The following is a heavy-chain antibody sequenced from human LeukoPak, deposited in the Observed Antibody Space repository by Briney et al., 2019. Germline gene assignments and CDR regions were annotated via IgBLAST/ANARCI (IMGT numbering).Heavy chain of an antibody. CDR3: ARAPFIDCSSTSCPFDP. D-gene: IGHD2-2*01. CDR1: GGTFSSYA. J-gene: IGHJ5*02. Sequence: ASVKVSCKASGGTFSSYAISWVRQAPGQGLEWMGRIIPIFGTANYAQKFQGRVTITTDESTSTAYMELSSLRSEDTAVYYCARAPFIDCSSTSCPFDPWGQGTLVTVSS. CDR2: IIPIFGTA. V-gene: IGHV1-69*05.